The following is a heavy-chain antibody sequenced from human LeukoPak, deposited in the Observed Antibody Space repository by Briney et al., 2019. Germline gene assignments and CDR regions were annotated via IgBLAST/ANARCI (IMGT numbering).Heavy chain of an antibody. Sequence: GGSLRLSCAASGFSVISNYISWVRQAPGKRLEWVSVIYSDGSTKYADSVKARFTISRDNSKNTVYLQMNSLRVEDTAVYYCARATLDNWGQGTLVTVSS. V-gene: IGHV3-53*01. CDR3: ARATLDN. CDR2: IYSDGST. CDR1: GFSVISNY. J-gene: IGHJ4*02.